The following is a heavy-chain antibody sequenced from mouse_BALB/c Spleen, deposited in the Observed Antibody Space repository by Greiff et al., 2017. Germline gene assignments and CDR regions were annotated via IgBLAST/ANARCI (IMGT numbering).Heavy chain of an antibody. Sequence: VQLQQPGAELVKPGASVKLSCKASGYTFTSYWMHWVKQRPGQGLEWIGEIDPSDSYTNYNQKFKGKATLTVDKSSSTAYMQLSSLTSEDSAVYYCARGGMITTFAYWGQGTLVTVSA. CDR3: ARGGMITTFAY. CDR2: IDPSDSYT. V-gene: IGHV1-69*02. D-gene: IGHD2-4*01. J-gene: IGHJ3*01. CDR1: GYTFTSYW.